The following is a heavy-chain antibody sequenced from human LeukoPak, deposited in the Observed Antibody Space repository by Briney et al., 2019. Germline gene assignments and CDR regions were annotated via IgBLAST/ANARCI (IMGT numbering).Heavy chain of an antibody. CDR2: ISTSSSYI. V-gene: IGHV3-21*01. Sequence: GGSLRLSCAASGFTFRSSGMSWVRQAPGKGLEWVSSISTSSSYIYYADSVKGRFTISRDNARKSLYLQMNSLRAEDTAVYYCARDSDGVAGTTSYFQHWGQGTLVTVSS. CDR3: ARDSDGVAGTTSYFQH. D-gene: IGHD6-19*01. J-gene: IGHJ1*01. CDR1: GFTFRSSG.